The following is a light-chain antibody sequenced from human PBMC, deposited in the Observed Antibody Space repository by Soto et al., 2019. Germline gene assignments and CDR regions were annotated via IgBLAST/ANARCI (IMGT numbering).Light chain of an antibody. J-gene: IGKJ4*01. CDR1: QSVSSSY. V-gene: IGKV3-20*01. Sequence: EIVLTQSPGTLSLSPGERATLSCRASQSVSSSYLAWYQQKPGQAPRLLIYGASSRATGIPDRFSGRGSGTDFTLTSSRLEPEDFAVYYCQQYSSPPLTFGGGTNVEI. CDR2: GAS. CDR3: QQYSSPPLT.